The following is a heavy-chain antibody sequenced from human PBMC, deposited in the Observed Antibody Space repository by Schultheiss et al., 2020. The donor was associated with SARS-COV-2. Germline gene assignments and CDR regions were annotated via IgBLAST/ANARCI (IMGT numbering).Heavy chain of an antibody. V-gene: IGHV3-21*01. D-gene: IGHD6-19*01. Sequence: GESLKISCAASGFTFSSYSMNWVRQAPGKGLEWVSSISSSSSYIYYADSVKGRFTISRDNAKNSLYLQMNSLRAEDTAVYYCARDLGDAVAGYFDYWGQGTLVTVSS. CDR1: GFTFSSYS. CDR2: ISSSSSYI. CDR3: ARDLGDAVAGYFDY. J-gene: IGHJ4*02.